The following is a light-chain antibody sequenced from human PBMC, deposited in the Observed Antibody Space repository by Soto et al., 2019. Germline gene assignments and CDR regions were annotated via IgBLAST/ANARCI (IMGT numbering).Light chain of an antibody. V-gene: IGKV2-28*01. J-gene: IGKJ2*01. CDR2: LGS. CDR3: MQAIQTRT. Sequence: DIVMTQSPLSLPVTPGEPASISCRSSQSLLHSNGYNYLDWYLQKPGQSPQLLIYLGSNRASEVPDRFSGSGSGTDFTLKISRVEADDVGVYYCMQAIQTRTFGQGTKLEIK. CDR1: QSLLHSNGYNY.